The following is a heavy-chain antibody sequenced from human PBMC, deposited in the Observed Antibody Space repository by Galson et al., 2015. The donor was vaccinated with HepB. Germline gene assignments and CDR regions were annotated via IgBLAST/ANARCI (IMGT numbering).Heavy chain of an antibody. Sequence: SLRLSCAASGFTFSDSYMTWIRQAPGKGLEWLSYITTSGSMIYYADSVKGRFTISRDNAKKSLYLQMNSLGVEDTAIYYCAKYGRDKVSGDYYGAFDLWGPGTKVTVSS. CDR2: ITTSGSMI. V-gene: IGHV3-11*01. CDR1: GFTFSDSY. D-gene: IGHD4-17*01. CDR3: AKYGRDKVSGDYYGAFDL. J-gene: IGHJ3*01.